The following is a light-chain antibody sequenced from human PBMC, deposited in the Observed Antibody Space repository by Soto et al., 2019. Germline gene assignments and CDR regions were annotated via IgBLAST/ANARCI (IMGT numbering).Light chain of an antibody. CDR3: QQYSNWPSWT. CDR2: GAS. V-gene: IGKV3-15*01. J-gene: IGKJ1*01. Sequence: EVVMTQSPATLSVSPGERVTFSCRASQSVTTNLAWYQQKPGQAPRLLIYGASTRATGVPARFSGSGSGTEFTLTISSLQSEDFAVYYCQQYSNWPSWTFGQGTKVDI. CDR1: QSVTTN.